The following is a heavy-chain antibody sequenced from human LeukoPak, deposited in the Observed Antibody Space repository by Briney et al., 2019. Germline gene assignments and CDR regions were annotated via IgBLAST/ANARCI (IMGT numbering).Heavy chain of an antibody. CDR1: GGSISSYY. Sequence: SETLSLTCTVSGGSISSYYWSWIRQPPGKGLEWIGYIYYSGSTNYNPSLKSRVTISVDTSKNQFSLKLSSVTAADTAVYYCVRSDDFWSGYYGYWGQGTLVTVSS. J-gene: IGHJ4*02. D-gene: IGHD3-3*01. V-gene: IGHV4-59*01. CDR3: VRSDDFWSGYYGY. CDR2: IYYSGST.